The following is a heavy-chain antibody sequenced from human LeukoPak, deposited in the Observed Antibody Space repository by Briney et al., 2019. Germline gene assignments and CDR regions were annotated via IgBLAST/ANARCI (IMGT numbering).Heavy chain of an antibody. J-gene: IGHJ4*02. Sequence: GGSLRLSCAASGFTFSNAWMSWVRQAPGKGLEWVGRIKSKTDGGTTDYATPVKGRFTISRDDSKNTLYLQMNSLKTEDTAVYYCTAFLKKSTTQGSDYWGQGTMVTVSS. D-gene: IGHD2-2*01. V-gene: IGHV3-15*01. CDR2: IKSKTDGGTT. CDR1: GFTFSNAW. CDR3: TAFLKKSTTQGSDY.